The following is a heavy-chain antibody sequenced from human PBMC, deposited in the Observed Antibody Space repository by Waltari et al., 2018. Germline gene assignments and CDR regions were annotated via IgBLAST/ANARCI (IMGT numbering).Heavy chain of an antibody. J-gene: IGHJ4*02. CDR3: VSGSGRTFDY. CDR1: GFSPSTSGVG. D-gene: IGHD3-10*01. V-gene: IGHV2-5*02. Sequence: QITLKESGPTLVKPTQTLTLTCPFSGFSPSTSGVGVGWVRQPPGKALEWLALIYWDDVRRYSPSPKSGLTITKDTSKNQVVLTMTNMDPVDTATYYCVSGSGRTFDYWGQGTLVTVSS. CDR2: IYWDDVR.